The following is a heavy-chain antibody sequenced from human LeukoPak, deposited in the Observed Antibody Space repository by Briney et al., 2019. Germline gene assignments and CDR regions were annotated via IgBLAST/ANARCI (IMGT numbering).Heavy chain of an antibody. D-gene: IGHD2-2*01. CDR2: IWYDGSNK. V-gene: IGHV3-33*08. Sequence: PGGSLRLSCAASGFTVSSNYMSWVRQAPGKGLEWVAVIWYDGSNKYYADSVKGRFTISRDNSKNTLYLQMNSLRAEDTAVYYCARDLYIVVVPAAIPYYYGMDVWGQGTTVTVSS. CDR3: ARDLYIVVVPAAIPYYYGMDV. CDR1: GFTVSSNY. J-gene: IGHJ6*02.